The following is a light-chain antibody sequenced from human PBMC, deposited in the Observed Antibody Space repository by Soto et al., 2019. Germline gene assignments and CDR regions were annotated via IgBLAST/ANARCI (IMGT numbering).Light chain of an antibody. CDR1: QSVLYISNNNNY. J-gene: IGKJ2*01. V-gene: IGKV4-1*01. Sequence: DIVMTQSPDSLAVSLGERATINYKSSQSVLYISNNNNYLSWYQLKPGQPPKLLTYWASTLAFGVPDRFSGSGSGTDFTLTISNLQAEDVAIYYCQQYYSPPYTFGQGTKLEIK. CDR3: QQYYSPPYT. CDR2: WAS.